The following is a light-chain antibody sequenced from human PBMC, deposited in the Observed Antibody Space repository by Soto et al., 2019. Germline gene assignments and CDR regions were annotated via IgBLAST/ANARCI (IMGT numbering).Light chain of an antibody. CDR1: SSNIGSNY. Sequence: QALVTQPPSASGTPGQRVTISYSGSSSNIGSNYVYWYQQLPGTAPKLLIYRNNQRPSGVPDRFSGSKSGTSASLAISGLRSEDEADYYCAAWDDSLSGPVFGGGTKLTVL. CDR2: RNN. CDR3: AAWDDSLSGPV. J-gene: IGLJ2*01. V-gene: IGLV1-47*01.